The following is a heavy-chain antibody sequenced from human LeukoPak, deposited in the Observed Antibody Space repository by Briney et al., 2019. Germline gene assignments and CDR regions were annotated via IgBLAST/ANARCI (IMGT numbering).Heavy chain of an antibody. Sequence: SETLSLTCTVSGGSISSYYWSWIRQPPGKGLEWIGYIYYSGSTNYNPSLKSRVTISVDTSKNQFSLKLSSVTAADTAVYYCARGRGYCSSTSRSSRTSGRDYDYVWGCYCRYAYMDVWGKGTTVTVSS. J-gene: IGHJ6*03. CDR3: ARGRGYCSSTSRSSRTSGRDYDYVWGCYCRYAYMDV. V-gene: IGHV4-59*01. CDR2: IYYSGST. CDR1: GGSISSYY. D-gene: IGHD3-16*01.